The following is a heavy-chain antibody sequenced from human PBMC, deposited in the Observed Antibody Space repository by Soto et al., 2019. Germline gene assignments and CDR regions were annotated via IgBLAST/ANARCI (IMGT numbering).Heavy chain of an antibody. Sequence: ASVKVSCKASGYTFTSYAMHWVRQAPGQRLEWMGWINAGNGNTKYSQKFLGRVTITRDTSASTAYMELSSLRSEDTAVYYCASYNMNSDIVVVPAAIHYYYGMDVWGQGTTVTVSS. V-gene: IGHV1-3*01. D-gene: IGHD2-2*01. CDR1: GYTFTSYA. J-gene: IGHJ6*02. CDR3: ASYNMNSDIVVVPAAIHYYYGMDV. CDR2: INAGNGNT.